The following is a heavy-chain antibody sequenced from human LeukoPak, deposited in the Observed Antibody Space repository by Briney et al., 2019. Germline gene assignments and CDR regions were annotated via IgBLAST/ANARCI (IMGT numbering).Heavy chain of an antibody. CDR1: GGSIASSSYY. Sequence: PSETLSLTCSVSGGSIASSSYYWGWIRQPPGKGLEWIGSVFRTGTTYYSASLKSRVSISVDTSKNDFALKLASVTAADMAMNFCARRVGFYGSGSLNYFDPWGQGILVSVSS. CDR2: VFRTGTT. CDR3: ARRVGFYGSGSLNYFDP. J-gene: IGHJ5*01. V-gene: IGHV4-39*02. D-gene: IGHD3-10*01.